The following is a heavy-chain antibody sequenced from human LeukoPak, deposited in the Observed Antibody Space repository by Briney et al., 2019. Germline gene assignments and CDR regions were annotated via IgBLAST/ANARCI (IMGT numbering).Heavy chain of an antibody. CDR1: GLSFTNAW. V-gene: IGHV3-15*01. CDR3: TTLVVIVGYYGSGSYYASDI. J-gene: IGHJ3*02. CDR2: MTKRTYCGTS. D-gene: IGHD3-10*01. Sequence: GGSLRLSCAPSGLSFTNAWMSWVRQAPGKGREWVGRMTKRTYCGTSDFPARVTGRFTSSRDDSTNTLFLQMNSLKTEHTAVYYCTTLVVIVGYYGSGSYYASDIWGQGTMVTVSS.